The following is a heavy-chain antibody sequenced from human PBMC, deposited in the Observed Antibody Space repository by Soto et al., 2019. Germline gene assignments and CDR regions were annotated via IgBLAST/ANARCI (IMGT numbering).Heavy chain of an antibody. D-gene: IGHD3-10*01. CDR1: SVSNAW. J-gene: IGHJ4*02. Sequence: SVSNAWMNWVRQAPGKGLEWVGRIKSKTDGGTTDYAAPVKGRFTISRDDSKNTLYLQVNSLKTEDTAVYYCTTDRGEDVLDYWGQGTLVTVSS. CDR3: TTDRGEDVLDY. V-gene: IGHV3-15*07. CDR2: IKSKTDGGTT.